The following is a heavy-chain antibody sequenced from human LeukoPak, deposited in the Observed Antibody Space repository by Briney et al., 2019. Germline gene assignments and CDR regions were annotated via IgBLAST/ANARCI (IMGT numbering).Heavy chain of an antibody. Sequence: SETLSLTCTVSGGSISGYYWSWIRQPPGKGLEWIGEINHSGSTNYNPSLKSRVTISVDTSENQFSLKLSSVTAADTAVYYCASEDAYCGGDCYPYWGQGTLVTVSS. D-gene: IGHD2-21*02. V-gene: IGHV4-34*01. CDR1: GGSISGYY. CDR3: ASEDAYCGGDCYPY. CDR2: INHSGST. J-gene: IGHJ4*02.